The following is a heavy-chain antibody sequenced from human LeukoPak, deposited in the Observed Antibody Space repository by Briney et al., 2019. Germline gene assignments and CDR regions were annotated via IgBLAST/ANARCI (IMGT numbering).Heavy chain of an antibody. CDR1: GGSISSYC. CDR2: IYASGST. D-gene: IGHD3-22*01. V-gene: IGHV4-4*07. CDR3: ARAISNDDNSGYYY. J-gene: IGHJ4*02. Sequence: SETLSLTCTVSGGSISSYCWSWIPQPAGKGLEWIGRIYASGSTKYNPSLKSRVTMSVDTSKNQFSLKLSSVTAADTAVYYCARAISNDDNSGYYYWGQGTLVTVSS.